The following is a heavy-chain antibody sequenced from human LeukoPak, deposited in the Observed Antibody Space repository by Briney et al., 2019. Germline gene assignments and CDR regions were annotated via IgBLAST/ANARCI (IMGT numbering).Heavy chain of an antibody. V-gene: IGHV1-46*01. CDR2: INPTGTGT. D-gene: IGHD1-26*01. CDR3: ARDHSVGGLAWWFDP. J-gene: IGHJ5*02. Sequence: ASVTVSFKASGYSFSDYYMHWVRQAPGQGLEWVGLINPTGTGTLYAQRFQGRVTMTRDMSTSTDYMELSSLRSDDTAIYYCARDHSVGGLAWWFDPWGQGTLVTVSS. CDR1: GYSFSDYY.